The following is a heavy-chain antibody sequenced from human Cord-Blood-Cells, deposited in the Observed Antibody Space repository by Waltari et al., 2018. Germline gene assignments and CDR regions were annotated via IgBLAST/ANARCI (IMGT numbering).Heavy chain of an antibody. D-gene: IGHD6-13*01. CDR3: ARVNGHSSFDY. V-gene: IGHV4-38-2*01. CDR2: IYHSGST. J-gene: IGHJ4*02. CDR1: GYSISSGYH. Sequence: QVQLQESGPGLVKPSETLSLTCAVSGYSISSGYHWGWIRQPPGKGLEWIGSIYHSGSTYYNPSLKSRVTISVDTSKNQFSLKLSSVTAADTAVYYCARVNGHSSFDYWGQGTLVTVSS.